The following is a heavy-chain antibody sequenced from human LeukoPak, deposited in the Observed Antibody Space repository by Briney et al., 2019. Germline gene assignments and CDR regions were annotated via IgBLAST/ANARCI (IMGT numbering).Heavy chain of an antibody. D-gene: IGHD6-13*01. CDR3: AGVPWAAAGIYYYYYMDV. CDR2: INHSGST. V-gene: IGHV4-34*01. J-gene: IGHJ6*03. Sequence: SETLSLTCAAYGGSFSGYYWSWIRQPPGKGLEWIGEINHSGSTNYNPSLKSRVTISVDTSKNQFSLKLSSVTVADTAVYYCAGVPWAAAGIYYYYYMDVWGKGTTVTVSS. CDR1: GGSFSGYY.